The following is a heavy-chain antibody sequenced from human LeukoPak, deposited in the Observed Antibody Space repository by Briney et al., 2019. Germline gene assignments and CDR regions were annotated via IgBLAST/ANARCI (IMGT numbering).Heavy chain of an antibody. CDR3: VRGAGFFFEY. D-gene: IGHD3-3*01. J-gene: IGHJ4*02. V-gene: IGHV3-7*03. CDR2: IKQDGSEK. CDR1: GFIFSAYW. Sequence: GVLRLSCTASGFIFSAYWMIWVRQAPGKGLELVANIKQDGSEKYYVDSIKGRFIISRDNVKNSLYLQMNSLRVEDTAVYYRVRGAGFFFEYWGQGTLVTVSS.